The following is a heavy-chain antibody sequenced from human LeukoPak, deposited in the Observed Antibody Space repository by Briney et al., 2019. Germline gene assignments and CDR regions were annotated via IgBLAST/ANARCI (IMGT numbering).Heavy chain of an antibody. D-gene: IGHD3-22*01. CDR3: ARDSDSSGYYYGMDV. CDR2: ISSNGGST. V-gene: IGHV3-64*01. Sequence: GGSLRLSCAASGFTFSSYAMHWVRQAPGKGLEYVSAISSNGGSTYYANSVKGRFTISRDNSKNTLYLQTGSLRAEDMAVYYCARDSDSSGYYYGMDVWGQGTTVTVSS. J-gene: IGHJ6*02. CDR1: GFTFSSYA.